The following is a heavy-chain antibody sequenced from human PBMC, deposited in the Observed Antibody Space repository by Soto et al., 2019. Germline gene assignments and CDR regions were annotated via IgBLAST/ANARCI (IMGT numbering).Heavy chain of an antibody. CDR2: ISYDSDTI. Sequence: PGGSLRLSCAGSGFTFGTYSMNWVRQAAGNGLEWIAYISYDSDTIQYSDSVKGRFTISRDNSKNTLYLQMNSLRAEDTAVYYCAKEIGSSSLNWFDPWGQGTLVTVSS. V-gene: IGHV3-48*01. D-gene: IGHD6-6*01. CDR1: GFTFGTYS. CDR3: AKEIGSSSLNWFDP. J-gene: IGHJ5*02.